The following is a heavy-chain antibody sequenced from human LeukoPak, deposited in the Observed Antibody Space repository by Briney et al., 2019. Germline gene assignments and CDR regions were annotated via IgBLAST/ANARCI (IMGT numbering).Heavy chain of an antibody. Sequence: SETLSLTCAVYGGSFSGYYWSWIRQPPGDGLEWIGYIYYSGSTYYNPSLKSRVTISIDTSKNQFSLKLSSVTAADTAVYYCARAGGFFSPFGYWGQGTLVTVSS. J-gene: IGHJ4*02. CDR2: IYYSGST. CDR1: GGSFSGYY. CDR3: ARAGGFFSPFGY. V-gene: IGHV4-34*09. D-gene: IGHD3-16*01.